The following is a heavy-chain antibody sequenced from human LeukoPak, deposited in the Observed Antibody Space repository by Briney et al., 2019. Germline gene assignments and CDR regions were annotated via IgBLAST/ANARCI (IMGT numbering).Heavy chain of an antibody. J-gene: IGHJ5*02. D-gene: IGHD3-22*01. V-gene: IGHV1-18*01. CDR1: GYTFTSYG. CDR3: ARVLHDSSGYFNSGPQFDP. CDR2: ISAYNGNT. Sequence: ASVKVSCKASGYTFTSYGISWVQQAPGQGLEWMGWISAYNGNTNYAQKLQGRATMTTDTSTSTAYMELRGLRSDDTAVYYCARVLHDSSGYFNSGPQFDPWGQGTLVTVSS.